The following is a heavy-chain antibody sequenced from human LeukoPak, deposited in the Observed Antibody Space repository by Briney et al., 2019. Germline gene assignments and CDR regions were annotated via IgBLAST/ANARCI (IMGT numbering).Heavy chain of an antibody. Sequence: GGSLRLSCAASGFTFSDYYMSWIRQAPGKGLEWVSYISSSGSTIYYADSVKGRFTISRDNAKNSLYLQMNSLRAEDTAVYYCARGRRYYDSSGYLLDYWGQGTLVTVSS. CDR2: ISSSGSTI. J-gene: IGHJ4*02. CDR1: GFTFSDYY. D-gene: IGHD3-22*01. CDR3: ARGRRYYDSSGYLLDY. V-gene: IGHV3-11*01.